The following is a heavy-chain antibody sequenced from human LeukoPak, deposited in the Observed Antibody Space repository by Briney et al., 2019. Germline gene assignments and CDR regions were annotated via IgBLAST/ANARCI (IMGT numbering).Heavy chain of an antibody. CDR1: GYTFTGYG. V-gene: IGHV1-18*01. CDR3: ARDYRSGSFWWFDP. CDR2: ISSYNGNT. J-gene: IGHJ5*02. Sequence: ASVKVSCKASGYTFTGYGISWVRQAPGQGLEWTGWISSYNGNTNYAQKLQGRVTMTTDTSTSTAYMELRSLRSDDTAVYYCARDYRSGSFWWFDPWGQGTLVTVSS. D-gene: IGHD3-10*01.